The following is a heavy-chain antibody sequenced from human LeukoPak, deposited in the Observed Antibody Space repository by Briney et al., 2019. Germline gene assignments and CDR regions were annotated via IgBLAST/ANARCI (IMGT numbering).Heavy chain of an antibody. CDR3: AARMSGSWDYFDY. CDR1: GYTFTSYA. CDR2: INAGNGNT. Sequence: ASVKVSCKASGYTFTSYAMHWVRQAPGQRLEWMGWINAGNGNTKYSQKFQGRVTITRDTSASTAYMELSSLRSEDTAVYYCAARMSGSWDYFDYWGQGTLVTVSS. V-gene: IGHV1-3*01. D-gene: IGHD1-26*01. J-gene: IGHJ4*02.